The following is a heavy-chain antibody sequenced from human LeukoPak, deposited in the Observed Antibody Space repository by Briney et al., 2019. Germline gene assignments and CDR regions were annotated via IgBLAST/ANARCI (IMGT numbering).Heavy chain of an antibody. CDR3: ARDGAEYYDFWSGYYRGAFDY. D-gene: IGHD3-3*01. Sequence: GGSLRLSCAASGFTFSSYSMNWVRQAPGKGLEWVSYISSSSSTIYYADSVKGRFTISRDNAKNSLYLQMNSLRDEDTAVYYCARDGAEYYDFWSGYYRGAFDYWGQGTLVTVSS. CDR2: ISSSSSTI. CDR1: GFTFSSYS. V-gene: IGHV3-48*02. J-gene: IGHJ4*02.